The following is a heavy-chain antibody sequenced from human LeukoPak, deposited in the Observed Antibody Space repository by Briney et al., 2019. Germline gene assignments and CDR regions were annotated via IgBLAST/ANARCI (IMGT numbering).Heavy chain of an antibody. CDR2: ISSSGSTI. V-gene: IGHV3-11*01. J-gene: IGHJ4*02. CDR3: ARLYDILTGYHYYFDY. CDR1: GFTFSDYH. Sequence: GGSLRLSCAASGFTFSDYHMSWIRQAPGKGLEWVSYISSSGSTIYYADSVKGRFTISRDNAKNSLYLRMNSLRAEDTAVYYCARLYDILTGYHYYFDYWGQGTLVTVSS. D-gene: IGHD3-9*01.